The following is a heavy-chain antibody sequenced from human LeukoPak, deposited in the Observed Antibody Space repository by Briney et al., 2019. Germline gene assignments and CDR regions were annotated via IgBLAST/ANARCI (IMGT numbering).Heavy chain of an antibody. Sequence: SVKVSCKASGYTFTGYYMHWVRQAPGQGLEWVGGIIPFFGSANYAPKFQGRVTITADESTTTAYMELSSLRSDDTAVYYCARFDPGVHPGDYWGQGTLVTVSS. J-gene: IGHJ4*02. V-gene: IGHV1-69*13. CDR2: IIPFFGSA. D-gene: IGHD3-10*01. CDR3: ARFDPGVHPGDY. CDR1: GYTFTGYY.